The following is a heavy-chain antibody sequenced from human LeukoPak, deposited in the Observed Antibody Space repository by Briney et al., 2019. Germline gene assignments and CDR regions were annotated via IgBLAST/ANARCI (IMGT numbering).Heavy chain of an antibody. CDR2: IRYDGSNK. D-gene: IGHD3-22*01. CDR1: GFTFSSYG. V-gene: IGHV3-30*02. J-gene: IGHJ4*02. Sequence: PGGSLRLSCAASGFTFSSYGMHWVRQAPGKGLEWVAFIRYDGSNKYYADSVKGRFTISRDNSKNTLYLQMNSLRAEDTAVYYCAKDRYYYDSSGYPGYWGQGTLVTVSS. CDR3: AKDRYYYDSSGYPGY.